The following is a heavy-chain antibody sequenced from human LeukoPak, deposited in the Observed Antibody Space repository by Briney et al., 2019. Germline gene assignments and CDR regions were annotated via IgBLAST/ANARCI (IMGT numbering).Heavy chain of an antibody. CDR3: AREGSMTARPFVSIDY. V-gene: IGHV4-4*07. CDR2: IHTSGST. J-gene: IGHJ4*02. D-gene: IGHD6-6*01. Sequence: SEALSLTCTVSGGSISSYYWSWIRQPAGKGLEWIGRIHTSGSTDYNPSLESRVTMSVDTSKNQFSLKLSSVTAADTAVYYCAREGSMTARPFVSIDYWGQGTLVTVSS. CDR1: GGSISSYY.